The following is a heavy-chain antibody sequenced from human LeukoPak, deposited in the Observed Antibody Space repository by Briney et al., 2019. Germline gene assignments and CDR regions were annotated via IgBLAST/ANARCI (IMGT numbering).Heavy chain of an antibody. J-gene: IGHJ4*02. CDR2: INHSGST. Sequence: SETLSLTCAVYGGSFSGYYWSWIRQPPGKGLEWIGEINHSGSTNYNPSLKSRVTISVDTSKNQFSLKLSSVTAADTAVYYCASTRGYSYGLTDYRGQGTLVTVSS. CDR3: ASTRGYSYGLTDY. V-gene: IGHV4-34*01. D-gene: IGHD5-18*01. CDR1: GGSFSGYY.